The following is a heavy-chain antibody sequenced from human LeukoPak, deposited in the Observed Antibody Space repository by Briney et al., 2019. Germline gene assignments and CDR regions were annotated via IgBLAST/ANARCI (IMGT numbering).Heavy chain of an antibody. CDR3: ARVGHDIAVAGTGWFDP. J-gene: IGHJ5*02. V-gene: IGHV4-34*01. Sequence: SETLSLTCAVYGVSFSGYYWSWIRQPPGKGLEWIGEVNNSGSTNYNPSLKSRVTISVDTSKNQFSLKLSSVTAADTAVYYCARVGHDIAVAGTGWFDPWGQGTLVTVSS. CDR1: GVSFSGYY. D-gene: IGHD6-19*01. CDR2: VNNSGST.